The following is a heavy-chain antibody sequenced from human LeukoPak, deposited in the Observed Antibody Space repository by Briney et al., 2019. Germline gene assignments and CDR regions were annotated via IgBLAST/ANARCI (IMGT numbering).Heavy chain of an antibody. CDR1: GGSISSYY. CDR2: IYYSGST. CDR3: ARHGYYDILTGYYYYYGMDV. J-gene: IGHJ6*02. V-gene: IGHV4-59*08. Sequence: PSETLSLTCTVSGGSISSYYWSWIRQPPGKGLEWFGYIYYSGSTNYNPSLKSRVTISVDTSKNQFSLKLSSVTAADTAVYYCARHGYYDILTGYYYYYGMDVWGQGTTVTVSS. D-gene: IGHD3-9*01.